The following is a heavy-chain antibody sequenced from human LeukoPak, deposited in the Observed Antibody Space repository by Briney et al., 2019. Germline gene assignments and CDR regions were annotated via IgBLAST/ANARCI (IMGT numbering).Heavy chain of an antibody. CDR1: GYTFTGYF. CDR2: INPNTGGT. CDR3: ARDYCGGDSLCFFDY. Sequence: ASVRVSCTASGYTFTGYFMHWVRQAPGQGLEWLGWINPNTGGTNYAQNFQGRVTMTRDTSISAAYMDLSRLTSDDTAVYYCARDYCGGDSLCFFDYWGQGTVVTVSS. D-gene: IGHD2-21*02. V-gene: IGHV1-2*02. J-gene: IGHJ4*02.